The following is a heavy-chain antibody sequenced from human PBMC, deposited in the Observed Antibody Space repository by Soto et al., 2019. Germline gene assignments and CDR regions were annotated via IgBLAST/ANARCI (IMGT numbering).Heavy chain of an antibody. CDR1: GYSFTSYW. D-gene: IGHD3-3*01. Sequence: GESLKISCXGSGYSFTSYWIGWVRHMPGKGLEWMGIIYPGDSDTGYSPSFQGQVTISADKSISTAYLQWGSLKASDTAMYYCARLFASVSGEPYYFDYWGQGTLVTVSS. CDR3: ARLFASVSGEPYYFDY. CDR2: IYPGDSDT. J-gene: IGHJ4*02. V-gene: IGHV5-51*01.